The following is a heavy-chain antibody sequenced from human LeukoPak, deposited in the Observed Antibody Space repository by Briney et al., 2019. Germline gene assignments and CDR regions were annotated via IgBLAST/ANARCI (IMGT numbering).Heavy chain of an antibody. V-gene: IGHV3-21*04. CDR3: ARVGFYDSSGYVDY. Sequence: GGSLRLSCAASGFTFSSHSMNWVRQAPGKGLEWVSSISSSSSYIYYADSVKGRFTISRDNAKNSLYLQMNSLRAEDTALYYCARVGFYDSSGYVDYWGQGTLVTVSS. CDR1: GFTFSSHS. J-gene: IGHJ4*02. D-gene: IGHD3-22*01. CDR2: ISSSSSYI.